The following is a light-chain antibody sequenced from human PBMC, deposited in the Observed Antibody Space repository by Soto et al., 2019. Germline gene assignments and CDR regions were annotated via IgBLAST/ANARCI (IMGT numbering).Light chain of an antibody. J-gene: IGKJ4*01. V-gene: IGKV4-1*01. CDR3: QQYYSSPLT. Sequence: DIVMTQSPDSLAVSLGETAPINCKSSQSILYSSNNKNYLTWYQQKPGQPPKLLIYWASTRESGVPDRFSGSGSGTDFTLTISRLQAEDVAVYYCQQYYSSPLTFGGGTKVDIK. CDR1: QSILYSSNNKNY. CDR2: WAS.